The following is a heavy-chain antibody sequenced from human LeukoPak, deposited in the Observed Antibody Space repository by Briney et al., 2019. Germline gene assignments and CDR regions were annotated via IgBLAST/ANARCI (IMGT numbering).Heavy chain of an antibody. CDR3: APRPGTYSSSDV. Sequence: GGSLRLSCAASGSTFSSYAMSWVRQTPGKGLEWVSAISGSGGSTYYADSVKGRFTISRDNSKNTLYLQMNSLRAEDTAVYYCAPRPGTYSSSDVWGKGTTVTVSS. D-gene: IGHD6-6*01. J-gene: IGHJ6*04. CDR2: ISGSGGST. CDR1: GSTFSSYA. V-gene: IGHV3-23*01.